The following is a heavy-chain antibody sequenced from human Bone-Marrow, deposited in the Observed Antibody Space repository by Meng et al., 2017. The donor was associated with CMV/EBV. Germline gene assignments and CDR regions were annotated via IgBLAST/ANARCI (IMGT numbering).Heavy chain of an antibody. CDR3: ARGPAGPAFFEY. Sequence: LSCAASGFSFSSYSMRWVRQAPGKGLEWVSSISGSGTGTFYPDSVKGRFTISRDNSKNTLFLQMNSLRTEDTAAYYCARGPAGPAFFEYWGQGTLVT. J-gene: IGHJ4*02. CDR1: GFSFSSYS. V-gene: IGHV3-23*01. CDR2: ISGSGTGT.